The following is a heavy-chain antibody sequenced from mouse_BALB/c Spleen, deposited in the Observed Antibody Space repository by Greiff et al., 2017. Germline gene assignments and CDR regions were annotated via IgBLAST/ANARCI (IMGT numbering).Heavy chain of an antibody. CDR1: GFTFSSYA. CDR3: ARGGDYYGSSLDY. D-gene: IGHD1-1*01. Sequence: EVKLVESGGGLVKPGGSLKLSCAASGFTFSSYAMSWVRQTPEKRLEWVASISSGGSTYYPDSVKGRFTISRDNARNILYLQMSSLRSEDTAMYYCARGGDYYGSSLDYWGQGTTRTVSS. J-gene: IGHJ2*01. CDR2: ISSGGST. V-gene: IGHV5-6-5*01.